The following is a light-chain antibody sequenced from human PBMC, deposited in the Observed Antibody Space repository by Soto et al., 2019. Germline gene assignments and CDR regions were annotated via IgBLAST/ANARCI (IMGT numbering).Light chain of an antibody. CDR3: QHYNDWPPTWT. J-gene: IGKJ1*01. Sequence: EIVMTQSPATLSVSPGERATLTCWASQSVSSKLAWYQQKPGQAPRVLIYGASTRATGIPARFSGSGSGTEFTLTITGLQSEDFAFYFCQHYNDWPPTWTFGQGNKV. V-gene: IGKV3-15*01. CDR1: QSVSSK. CDR2: GAS.